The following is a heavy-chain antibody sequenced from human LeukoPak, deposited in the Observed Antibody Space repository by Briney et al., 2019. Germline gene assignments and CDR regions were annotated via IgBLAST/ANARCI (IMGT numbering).Heavy chain of an antibody. V-gene: IGHV4-59*01. CDR3: VREERGSSYGWAFDI. J-gene: IGHJ3*02. Sequence: SETLSLTCTVSGGSLRNYYWGWIRQPPGKGLEWNGYISYTGSTNYIPSLNSRVTISVDPSKNQFSLNLRSVTVADTAVYYCVREERGSSYGWAFDIWGQGTMFTVSS. D-gene: IGHD5-18*01. CDR2: ISYTGST. CDR1: GGSLRNYY.